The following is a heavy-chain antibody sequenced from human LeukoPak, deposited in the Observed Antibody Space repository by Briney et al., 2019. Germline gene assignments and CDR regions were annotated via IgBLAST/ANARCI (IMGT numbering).Heavy chain of an antibody. J-gene: IGHJ4*02. CDR2: ISASGSDT. Sequence: GGSLRLSCTGSGLPFSSYAMSWVRQAPGKGLEWVSYISASGSDTYCADSVKGRLTTSRDNSKNTLYLEMNSLRVEDTAVYYCVLDARLGESLRWGQGTLVTVSS. D-gene: IGHD3-16*01. CDR1: GLPFSSYA. CDR3: VLDARLGESLR. V-gene: IGHV3-23*01.